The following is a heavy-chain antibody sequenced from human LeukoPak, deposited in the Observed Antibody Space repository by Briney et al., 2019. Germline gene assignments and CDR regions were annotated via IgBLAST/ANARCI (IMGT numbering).Heavy chain of an antibody. CDR2: ITSRGDGT. J-gene: IGHJ4*02. D-gene: IGHD3-22*01. CDR1: GFTFSIYA. Sequence: PGGSLRLSCAASGFTFSIYAMSWVRQAPGKGPQWVSSITSRGDGTYYADSVKGRFTISRDNSENMLYLQMNSLRVEDTAVYFCAKDRPNYYGSNGHYYRRGGDYWGQGTLVTVSS. V-gene: IGHV3-23*01. CDR3: AKDRPNYYGSNGHYYRRGGDY.